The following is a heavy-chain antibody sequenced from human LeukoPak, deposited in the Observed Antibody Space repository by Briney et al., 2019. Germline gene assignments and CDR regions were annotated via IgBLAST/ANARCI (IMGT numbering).Heavy chain of an antibody. J-gene: IGHJ5*02. Sequence: SETLSLTCTVSGGSISSYYWSWIRQPAGKGLEWIGRIYTSGSTNYNPSLKSRVTMSVDTSKNQFSLKLSSVTAADTAVYYCAREIRGYSYAYNWFDPWGQGTLVTVSS. CDR3: AREIRGYSYAYNWFDP. CDR2: IYTSGST. D-gene: IGHD5-18*01. CDR1: GGSISSYY. V-gene: IGHV4-4*07.